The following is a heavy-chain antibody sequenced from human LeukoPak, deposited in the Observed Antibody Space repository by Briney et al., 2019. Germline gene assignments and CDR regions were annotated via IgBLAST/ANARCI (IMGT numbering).Heavy chain of an antibody. J-gene: IGHJ4*02. Sequence: SMKVSCKASGGTFSSYAISWVRQAPGQGLEWMGGIIPIFGTANYAQKFQGRVTITADESTSTAYMELSSLRSEDTAVYYCASEGVAVAGLDYWGQGTLVTVSS. D-gene: IGHD6-19*01. CDR2: IIPIFGTA. CDR3: ASEGVAVAGLDY. CDR1: GGTFSSYA. V-gene: IGHV1-69*13.